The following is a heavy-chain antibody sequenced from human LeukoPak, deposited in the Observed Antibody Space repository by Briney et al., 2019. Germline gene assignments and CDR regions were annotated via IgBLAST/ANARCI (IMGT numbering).Heavy chain of an antibody. CDR2: FDPEDGET. D-gene: IGHD4-17*01. Sequence: ASVKVSCKVSGYTLSELSMHWVRQAPGKGLEWMGGFDPEDGETIYAQKFQGRVTMTEDTSTDTTYMELSSLRSEDTAVYYCATSLGDYPGHYYYGMDVWGQGTTVTVSS. CDR3: ATSLGDYPGHYYYGMDV. J-gene: IGHJ6*02. V-gene: IGHV1-24*01. CDR1: GYTLSELS.